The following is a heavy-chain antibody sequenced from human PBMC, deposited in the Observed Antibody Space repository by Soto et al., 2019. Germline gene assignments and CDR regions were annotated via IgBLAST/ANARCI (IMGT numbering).Heavy chain of an antibody. CDR2: ISGSGDST. D-gene: IGHD5-12*01. J-gene: IGHJ4*02. V-gene: IGHV3-23*01. CDR3: AKDSFINLRGYDSY. CDR1: GFTFSSYA. Sequence: GGSLRLSCAASGFTFSSYAMSWVRQAPGKGLEWVSAISGSGDSTYYADSVKGRFTISRDNSKNTLYLQMSSLRAEDTAIYYCAKDSFINLRGYDSYWGQGTLVTV.